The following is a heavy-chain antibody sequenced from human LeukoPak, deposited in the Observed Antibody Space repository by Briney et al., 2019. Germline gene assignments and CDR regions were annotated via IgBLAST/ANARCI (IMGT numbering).Heavy chain of an antibody. D-gene: IGHD2-15*01. CDR2: IIPIFGTA. CDR3: ARGVVVAAVRYYYYYGMDV. CDR1: GGTFSSYA. J-gene: IGHJ6*04. V-gene: IGHV1-69*13. Sequence: SVKVSCKASGGTFSSYAISWVRQPPGRGLEWMGGIIPIFGTANYAQKFQGRGTITADESTSTAYMELSSLRSEDTAVYYCARGVVVAAVRYYYYYGMDVWGKGTTVTVSS.